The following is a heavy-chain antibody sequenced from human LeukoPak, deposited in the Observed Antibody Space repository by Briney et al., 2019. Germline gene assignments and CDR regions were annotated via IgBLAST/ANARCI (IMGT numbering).Heavy chain of an antibody. J-gene: IGHJ4*02. Sequence: IISPFVSHPTYSPSFQRQVTISADKSRSTSSLQWRSREASDTAMYYCARLGGELHGDFDYWGQGTLVTVSS. CDR3: ARLGGELHGDFDY. CDR2: ISPFVSHP. V-gene: IGHV5-51*01. D-gene: IGHD1-26*01.